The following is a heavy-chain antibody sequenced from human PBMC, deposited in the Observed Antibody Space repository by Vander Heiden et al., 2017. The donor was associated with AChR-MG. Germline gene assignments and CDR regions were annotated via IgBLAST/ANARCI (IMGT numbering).Heavy chain of an antibody. J-gene: IGHJ3*02. Sequence: MQLVQSGAVVRKPGSSVKLSCRASDYIFTYRYLPWVRQAPGQGLEWLGWITVYNGNTKIAQKFQDRLTIVREMSLTTVYMELSSLSPEDTAMYYCVRSPLEGSQDVFDMWGQGTKVSVSS. D-gene: IGHD1-26*01. CDR2: ITVYNGNT. CDR1: DYIFTYRY. V-gene: IGHV1-45*02. CDR3: VRSPLEGSQDVFDM.